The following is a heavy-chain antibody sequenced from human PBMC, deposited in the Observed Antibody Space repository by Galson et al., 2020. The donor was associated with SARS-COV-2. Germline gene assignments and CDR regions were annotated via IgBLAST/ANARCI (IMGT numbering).Heavy chain of an antibody. Sequence: TGGSLRLSCTASGFTFGDYAMSWVRQAPGKGLEWVGFIRSKAYGGTTEYAASVKGRFTISRDDSKSIAYLQMNSLKTEDTAVYYCTRDHGAFDIWGQGTMVTVSS. V-gene: IGHV3-49*04. CDR2: IRSKAYGGTT. CDR3: TRDHGAFDI. CDR1: GFTFGDYA. J-gene: IGHJ3*02.